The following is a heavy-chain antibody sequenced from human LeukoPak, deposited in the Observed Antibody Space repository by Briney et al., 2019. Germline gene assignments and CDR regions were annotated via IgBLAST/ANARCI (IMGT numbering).Heavy chain of an antibody. CDR3: ARVRTTMVRGVSYGMDV. V-gene: IGHV3-33*01. CDR2: IWYDGSNK. J-gene: IGHJ6*04. Sequence: GRSLRLSCAASGFTFSSYGMHWVRQAPGKGLEWVAVIWYDGSNKYYADSVKGRFTISRDNSKNTLYLQMNSLRAEDTAVYYCARVRTTMVRGVSYGMDVWGKGTTVTVSS. D-gene: IGHD3-10*01. CDR1: GFTFSSYG.